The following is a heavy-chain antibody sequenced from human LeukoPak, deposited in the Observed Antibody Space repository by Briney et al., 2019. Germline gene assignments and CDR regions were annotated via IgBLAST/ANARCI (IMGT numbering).Heavy chain of an antibody. J-gene: IGHJ6*03. V-gene: IGHV3-7*01. CDR3: AKRRGLELLYYYYMDV. CDR1: GFTFSRYW. Sequence: GGSLRLSCAASGFTFSRYWMSWVRQAPGKGLEWVANIKQDGREKYYVDSVKGRFTISRDNAKKSLYLQMNSLRAEDTAVYYCAKRRGLELLYYYYMDVWGKGTTVTVSS. CDR2: IKQDGREK. D-gene: IGHD1-7*01.